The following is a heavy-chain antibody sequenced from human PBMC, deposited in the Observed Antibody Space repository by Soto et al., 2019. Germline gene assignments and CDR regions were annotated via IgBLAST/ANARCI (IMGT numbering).Heavy chain of an antibody. CDR1: GFTFSSYG. CDR3: ARGLGHYSYALDV. J-gene: IGHJ6*02. Sequence: QVQVVESGGGVVQPGRSLRLSCAASGFTFSSYGMHWVRQAPGKGLEWVALIWYDGSKTYYADPVKGRFTISRDNSKNTRDLQMNSLRAEDTAVYYCARGLGHYSYALDVWGQGTTVTVSS. V-gene: IGHV3-33*01. CDR2: IWYDGSKT.